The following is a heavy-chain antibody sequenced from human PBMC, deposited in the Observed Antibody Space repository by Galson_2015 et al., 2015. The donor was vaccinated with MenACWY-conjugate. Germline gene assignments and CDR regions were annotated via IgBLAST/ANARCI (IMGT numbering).Heavy chain of an antibody. CDR3: VREDNWAFHY. CDR2: IDGGGRT. J-gene: IGHJ4*02. CDR1: GFTVSNLY. V-gene: IGHV3-53*01. D-gene: IGHD1-1*01. Sequence: SLRLSCAASGFTVSNLYMTWVRQAPGKGLECVAIIDGGGRTYYSDSVKGRFTISRDNSKNTLDLQMNSLRVDDTAVYYCVREDNWAFHYWGQGTQVTVSS.